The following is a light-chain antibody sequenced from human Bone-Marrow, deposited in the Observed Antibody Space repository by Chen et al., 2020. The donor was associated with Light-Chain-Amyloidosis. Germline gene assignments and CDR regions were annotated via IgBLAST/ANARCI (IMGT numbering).Light chain of an antibody. CDR3: QQYGTSPLT. V-gene: IGKV3-20*01. CDR2: GSS. CDR1: QTIISNY. Sequence: EIVLTQSPGTLSLSPGEGANLSCRASQTIISNYLTWYQQKFGQAPRLLIYGSSSRATGIPDRFTGSGSGTDFTLTINRLEPEDFAMYYCQQYGTSPLTVGGGTKVEIK. J-gene: IGKJ4*01.